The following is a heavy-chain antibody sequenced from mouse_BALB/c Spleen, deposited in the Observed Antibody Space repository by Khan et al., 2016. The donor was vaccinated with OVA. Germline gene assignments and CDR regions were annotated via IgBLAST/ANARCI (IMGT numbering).Heavy chain of an antibody. CDR2: VYPSDSYT. J-gene: IGHJ3*01. V-gene: IGHV1-69*02. CDR1: GYTFTNYW. Sequence: QVQLKESGAELVRPGASVKLSCKASGYTFTNYWINWVKQRPGQGLEWIGNVYPSDSYTNYNQKFKDKATLTVDKSSSTAYMQLSSPTSDDSAVYYCTREGVDGSAFDYWGQGTLVTVAA. CDR3: TREGVDGSAFDY. D-gene: IGHD2-3*01.